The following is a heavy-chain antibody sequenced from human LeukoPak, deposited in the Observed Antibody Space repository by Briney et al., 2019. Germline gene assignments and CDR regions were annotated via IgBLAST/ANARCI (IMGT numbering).Heavy chain of an antibody. D-gene: IGHD5-18*01. J-gene: IGHJ3*02. CDR2: IYSGGST. Sequence: GGSLRLSCAASGFTVSSNYMSWVRQAPGKGLEWVSVIYSGGSTYYADSVKGRFTISRDNAKNSLYLQMNSLRAEDTAVYYCARGRTRYSWNSDAFDIWGQGTMVTVSS. CDR1: GFTVSSNY. CDR3: ARGRTRYSWNSDAFDI. V-gene: IGHV3-53*01.